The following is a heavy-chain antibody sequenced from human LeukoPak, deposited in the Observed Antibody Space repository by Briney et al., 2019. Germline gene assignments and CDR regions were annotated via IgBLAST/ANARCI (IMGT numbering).Heavy chain of an antibody. J-gene: IGHJ4*02. V-gene: IGHV3-72*01. Sequence: PGGSLRLSCAASGLTFSDNYMDWVRQAPGTGLEWVGRSRSRDNGYTTEYAASVEGRFTISRDDSKKSLYLQMNSLKTEDTAVYYCANFFGNNFGFWGQGTLVTVSS. D-gene: IGHD5-24*01. CDR3: ANFFGNNFGF. CDR2: SRSRDNGYTT. CDR1: GLTFSDNY.